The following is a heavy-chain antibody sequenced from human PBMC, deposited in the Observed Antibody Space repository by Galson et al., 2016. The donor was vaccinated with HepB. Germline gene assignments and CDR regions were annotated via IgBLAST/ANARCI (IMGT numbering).Heavy chain of an antibody. Sequence: SLRLSCAASGLIVRSNFMTWVRQGPGKGLEWVATIYNDGDTFYADSVKGRFSISRHNSNNILYLQMSNVTPDDTAVYYCARDGSEHGMSSGGGMDVWGQGTTVTVSS. CDR3: ARDGSEHGMSSGGGMDV. V-gene: IGHV3-53*01. CDR1: GLIVRSNF. D-gene: IGHD1-14*01. CDR2: IYNDGDT. J-gene: IGHJ6*02.